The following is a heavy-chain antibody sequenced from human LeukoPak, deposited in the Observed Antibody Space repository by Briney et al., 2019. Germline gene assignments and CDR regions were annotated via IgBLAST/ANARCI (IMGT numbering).Heavy chain of an antibody. CDR1: GFTFSSYA. Sequence: PGGSLRLSCAASGFTFSSYAMSWVRQPPGKGLEWIGSIYYSGTTYYNPSLKSRVTISVDTSKNQFSLKLSSVTAADTAVYYCARHVLLWFGESPLSDYFDYWGQGTLVTVSS. CDR2: IYYSGTT. J-gene: IGHJ4*02. D-gene: IGHD3-10*01. CDR3: ARHVLLWFGESPLSDYFDY. V-gene: IGHV4-38-2*01.